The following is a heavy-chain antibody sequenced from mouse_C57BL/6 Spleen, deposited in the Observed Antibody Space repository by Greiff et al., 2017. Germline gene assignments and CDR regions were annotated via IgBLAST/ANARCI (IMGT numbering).Heavy chain of an antibody. Sequence: QVQLQQPGAELVKPGASVKMSCKASGYTFTSYWITWVKQRPGQGLEWIGDIYPGSGSTNYNEKFKSKATLTVDTSSSTAYMQLSSLTSEDSAVYYCARVVATPYYFDYWGQGTTLTVSS. CDR3: ARVVATPYYFDY. J-gene: IGHJ2*01. CDR2: IYPGSGST. CDR1: GYTFTSYW. D-gene: IGHD1-1*01. V-gene: IGHV1-55*01.